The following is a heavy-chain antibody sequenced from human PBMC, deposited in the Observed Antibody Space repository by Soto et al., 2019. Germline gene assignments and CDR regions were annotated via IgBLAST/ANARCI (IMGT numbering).Heavy chain of an antibody. CDR2: ISYDESNK. CDR1: GSTFRSYG. V-gene: IGHV3-30*18. J-gene: IGHJ4*02. Sequence: PGGSLRLSCVASGSTFRSYGMHWVRQAPGKGLEWVAAISYDESNKFYGDSVKGRFTISRDNFKNMLYLQMSSLRAEDTALYYCVKEEGSRRPFDSWGQGT. D-gene: IGHD1-26*01. CDR3: VKEEGSRRPFDS.